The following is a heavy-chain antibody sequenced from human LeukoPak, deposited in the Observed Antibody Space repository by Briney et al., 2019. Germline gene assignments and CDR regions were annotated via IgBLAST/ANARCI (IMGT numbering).Heavy chain of an antibody. Sequence: SETLSLTCTVSGGSISNYYWSWIRQPPGKGLEWIGYIYYSGSTNYNPSLKSRVTMSVDTSKNQLSLELSSVTAADTAVYYCARGGGLSTYNWFDPWGQGTLVTVSS. D-gene: IGHD3-16*02. V-gene: IGHV4-59*12. CDR3: ARGGGLSTYNWFDP. J-gene: IGHJ5*02. CDR1: GGSISNYY. CDR2: IYYSGST.